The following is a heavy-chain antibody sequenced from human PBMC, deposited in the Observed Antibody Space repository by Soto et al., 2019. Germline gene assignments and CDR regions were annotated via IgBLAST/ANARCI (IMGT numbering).Heavy chain of an antibody. CDR3: ARWGSGSSDAFDI. V-gene: IGHV3-64*01. Sequence: GGSLRLSCAASGFTFSSYAMHWVRQAPGKGLEYVSAISSNGGSTYYANSVKGRFTISRDNSKNTLYLQMGSLRAEDMAVYYCARWGSGSSDAFDIWGQGTMVTVSS. CDR1: GFTFSSYA. J-gene: IGHJ3*02. CDR2: ISSNGGST. D-gene: IGHD3-10*01.